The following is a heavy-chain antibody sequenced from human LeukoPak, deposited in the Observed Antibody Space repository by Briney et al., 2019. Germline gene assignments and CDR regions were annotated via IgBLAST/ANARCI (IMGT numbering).Heavy chain of an antibody. CDR3: TTDYREVGYYDSNDY. CDR1: GFTFSSYE. D-gene: IGHD3-10*01. J-gene: IGHJ4*02. V-gene: IGHV3-15*01. Sequence: PGGSLRLSCAASGFTFSSYEMNWVRQAPGKGLEWVGRIKSKTDGGTTDYAAPVKGRFTISRDDSKNTLYLQMNSLKTEDTAVYYCTTDYREVGYYDSNDYWGQGTLVTVSS. CDR2: IKSKTDGGTT.